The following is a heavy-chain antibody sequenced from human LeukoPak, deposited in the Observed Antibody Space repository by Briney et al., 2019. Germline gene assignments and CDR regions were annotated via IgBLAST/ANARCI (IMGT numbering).Heavy chain of an antibody. V-gene: IGHV1-69*05. Sequence: SVKVSCKASGGTFSSYAISWVRQAPGPRLEWMGGIIPIFGTANYAQKFQGRVTMTRDMSTSTVYMELSSLRSEDTAVYYCARFIAVAGTDYFDYWGQGTLVTVSS. D-gene: IGHD6-19*01. CDR2: IIPIFGTA. J-gene: IGHJ4*02. CDR3: ARFIAVAGTDYFDY. CDR1: GGTFSSYA.